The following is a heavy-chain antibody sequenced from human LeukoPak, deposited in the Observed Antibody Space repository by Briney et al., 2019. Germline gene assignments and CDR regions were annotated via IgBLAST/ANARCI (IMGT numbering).Heavy chain of an antibody. D-gene: IGHD1-1*01. CDR1: GFTFSSYV. J-gene: IGHJ4*02. CDR3: ARGFLTGTTDGPFDY. V-gene: IGHV3-33*01. CDR2: IWADRSNK. Sequence: PGGSLRLSCAASGFTFSSYVMHWVRQAPGKGLEWVAVIWADRSNKFYADFVKGRFTVSRDNSKNTLYLQMNSLRAEDTAVYYCARGFLTGTTDGPFDYWGQGTLVSVSS.